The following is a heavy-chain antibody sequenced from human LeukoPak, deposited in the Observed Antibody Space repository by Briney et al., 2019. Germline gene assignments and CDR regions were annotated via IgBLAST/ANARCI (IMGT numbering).Heavy chain of an antibody. CDR2: ISWSSGSL. CDR3: AELGITMIGGV. J-gene: IGHJ6*04. Sequence: GGSLRLSCAASGFTFDDYAMHWVRQAPGRGLEWVSSISWSSGSLGYADSVKGRFTISRDNAKNSLYLQMNSLRAEDTAVYYCAELGITMIGGVWGKGTTVTISS. CDR1: GFTFDDYA. D-gene: IGHD3-10*02. V-gene: IGHV3-9*01.